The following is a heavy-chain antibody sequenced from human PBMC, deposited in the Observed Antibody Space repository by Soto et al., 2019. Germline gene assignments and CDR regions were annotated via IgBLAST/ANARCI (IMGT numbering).Heavy chain of an antibody. CDR1: GGSSSSGNYY. D-gene: IGHD3-10*01. J-gene: IGHJ6*02. V-gene: IGHV4-30-4*08. Sequence: TVSLTCTVSGGSSSSGNYYWNWIRQRPGRGLEWIGNIFYSGSPSYNPSLKSRVNISLDTSKNQFSLKLTSVTAADTAVYYCARPIISSSPDYDMDVWGQGTTVTVSS. CDR3: ARPIISSSPDYDMDV. CDR2: IFYSGSP.